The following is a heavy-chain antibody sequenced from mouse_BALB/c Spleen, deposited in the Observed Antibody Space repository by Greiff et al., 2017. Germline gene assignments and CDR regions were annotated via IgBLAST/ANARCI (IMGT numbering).Heavy chain of an antibody. V-gene: IGHV1S81*02. J-gene: IGHJ3*01. CDR2: INPSNGGT. D-gene: IGHD1-3*01. CDR1: GYTFTSYY. CDR3: TRSKLD. Sequence: VKLVESGAELVKPGASVKLSCKASGYTFTSYYMYWVKQRPGQGLEWIGEINPSNGGTNFNEKFKSKATLTVDKSSSTAYMQLSSLTSEDSAVYYCTRSKLDWGQGTLVTVSA.